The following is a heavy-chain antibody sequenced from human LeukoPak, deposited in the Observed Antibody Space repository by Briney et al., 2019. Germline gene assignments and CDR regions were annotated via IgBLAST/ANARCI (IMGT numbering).Heavy chain of an antibody. CDR1: GYTFTSYD. Sequence: ASVKVSCKASGYTFTSYDINWVRQATGQGLEWMGWMNPNSGNTGYAQKFQGRVTMTRNTSISTAYMELSSLRSEDTAVYYCARGQVGSSGWYYYYYYGMDVWGQRTTVTVSS. D-gene: IGHD6-19*01. J-gene: IGHJ6*02. CDR2: MNPNSGNT. V-gene: IGHV1-8*01. CDR3: ARGQVGSSGWYYYYYYGMDV.